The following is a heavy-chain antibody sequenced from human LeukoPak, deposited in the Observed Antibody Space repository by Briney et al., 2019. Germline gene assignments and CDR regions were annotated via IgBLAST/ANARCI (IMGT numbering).Heavy chain of an antibody. CDR2: INHIGSST. V-gene: IGHV3-23*01. Sequence: PGGSLRLSCAASGFPFANFAMSWVRQAPGKRLEWVSSINHIGSSTYYADSVKGRFTISRDDSKNTLYLQMNSLRAEDTAVYYCASSRQLWQYYFDYWGQGTLVTVSS. CDR3: ASSRQLWQYYFDY. J-gene: IGHJ4*02. D-gene: IGHD3-10*01. CDR1: GFPFANFA.